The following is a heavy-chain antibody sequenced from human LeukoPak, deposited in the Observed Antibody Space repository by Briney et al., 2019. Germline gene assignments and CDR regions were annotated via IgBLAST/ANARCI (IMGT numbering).Heavy chain of an antibody. Sequence: PGGSLRLSCAASGFTFSDYYMSWIRQAPGKGLEWVSYISSSGSYTNYADSVKGRFTISRDNAKNSLYLQMNSLRAEDTAVYYCAREGCSSTSCYSRAAFDIWGQGTMVTVSS. J-gene: IGHJ3*02. V-gene: IGHV3-11*06. CDR2: ISSSGSYT. CDR3: AREGCSSTSCYSRAAFDI. D-gene: IGHD2-2*01. CDR1: GFTFSDYY.